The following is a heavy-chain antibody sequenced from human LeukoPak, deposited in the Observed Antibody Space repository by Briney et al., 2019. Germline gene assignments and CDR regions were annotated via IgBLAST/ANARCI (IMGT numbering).Heavy chain of an antibody. V-gene: IGHV3-33*01. D-gene: IGHD6-19*01. CDR3: ARDGGAGLDY. CDR2: IWYDGSKK. Sequence: GGSLRLSCAVSGFTFSSFGMHWVRQAPGKGLEWVAVIWYDGSKKFYADSVKGRFTISRDDSKNMLYLQMNSLRAEDTAVYYCARDGGAGLDYWGQGTLVTVSS. J-gene: IGHJ4*02. CDR1: GFTFSSFG.